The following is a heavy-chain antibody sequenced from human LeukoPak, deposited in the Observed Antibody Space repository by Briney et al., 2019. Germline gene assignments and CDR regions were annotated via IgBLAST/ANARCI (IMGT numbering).Heavy chain of an antibody. CDR3: ARPTASYDTLDI. CDR1: GYTFSSYG. D-gene: IGHD1-26*01. J-gene: IGHJ3*02. V-gene: IGHV1-18*01. CDR2: ISTSNSLT. Sequence: GASVKVSCKASGYTFSSYGICWVRQAPGQGVVWVGCISTSNSLTRYPEKFQDRVTLTTDASTSTAYIELRSLRSDDAAVYYCARPTASYDTLDIWGQGTRVTVSS.